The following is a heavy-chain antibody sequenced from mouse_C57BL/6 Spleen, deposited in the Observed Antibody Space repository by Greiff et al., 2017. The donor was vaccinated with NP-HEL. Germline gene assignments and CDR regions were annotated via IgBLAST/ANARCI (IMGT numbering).Heavy chain of an antibody. CDR2: IDPSDSYT. Sequence: QVQLQQPGAELVMPGASVKLSCKASGYTFTSYWMHWVKQRPGQGLEWIGEIDPSDSYTNYNQKFKGKSTLTVDKSSSTAYMQLSSLTSEDSAVYYCARSGIYYYFDYWGQGTTLTVSS. D-gene: IGHD2-1*01. CDR3: ARSGIYYYFDY. J-gene: IGHJ2*01. V-gene: IGHV1-69*01. CDR1: GYTFTSYW.